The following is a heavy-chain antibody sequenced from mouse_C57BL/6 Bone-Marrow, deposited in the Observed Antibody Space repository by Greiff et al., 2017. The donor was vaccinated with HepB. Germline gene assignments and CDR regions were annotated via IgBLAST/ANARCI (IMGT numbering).Heavy chain of an antibody. CDR3: ARNYDGFAY. CDR2: ISYDGSN. V-gene: IGHV3-6*01. Sequence: ESGPGLVKPSQSLSLTCSVTSYSITSGYYWNWIRQFPGNKLEWMGYISYDGSNNYNPSLKNRISITRDTSKNQFFLKLNSVTTEDTATYYCARNYDGFAYWGQGTLVTVSA. D-gene: IGHD2-4*01. CDR1: SYSITSGYY. J-gene: IGHJ3*01.